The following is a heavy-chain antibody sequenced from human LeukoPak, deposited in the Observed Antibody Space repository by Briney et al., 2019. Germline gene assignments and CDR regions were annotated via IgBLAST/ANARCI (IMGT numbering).Heavy chain of an antibody. V-gene: IGHV3-21*01. CDR3: ARDPYTVTSYYYYMDV. CDR1: GFTFSTRT. Sequence: GGSLRLSCAASGFTFSTRTMNWVRQAPGKGLEWLSSIGRTSRDKYYADSVKGRFTISRDNAESSLYLQMNSLRDEDTAVYYCARDPYTVTSYYYYMDVWGKGTTVTVSS. D-gene: IGHD4-17*01. J-gene: IGHJ6*03. CDR2: IGRTSRDK.